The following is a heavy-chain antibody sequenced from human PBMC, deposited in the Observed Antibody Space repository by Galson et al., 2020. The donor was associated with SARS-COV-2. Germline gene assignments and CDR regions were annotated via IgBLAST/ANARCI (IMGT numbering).Heavy chain of an antibody. CDR2: INSSGRT. CDR3: AREENFFLVVTATRMCYFDY. CDR1: GGSFRGYY. D-gene: IGHD2-21*02. Sequence: SETLSLTCAVYGGSFRGYYWSWIRQPPGTGLAWIGEINSSGRTHYKPTLQRRLPTSGDTSKNHFSLKLSSVTAADTAVYYGAREENFFLVVTATRMCYFDYWGRGTLATVSS. V-gene: IGHV4-34*01. J-gene: IGHJ4*02.